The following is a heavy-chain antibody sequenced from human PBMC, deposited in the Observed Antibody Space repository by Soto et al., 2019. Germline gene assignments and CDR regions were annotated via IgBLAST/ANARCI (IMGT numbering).Heavy chain of an antibody. CDR2: IYYSGST. Sequence: QVQLQESGPGLVKPSQTLSLTCTVSGGSISSGGYYWSWIRQHPGKGLEWIGYIYYSGSTYYTPSLQSRVTISVDTSKNQFSLKLSSVTAADTAVYYCATTEFGYYYYGMDVWGQGTTVTVSS. CDR3: ATTEFGYYYYGMDV. CDR1: GGSISSGGYY. J-gene: IGHJ6*02. V-gene: IGHV4-31*03. D-gene: IGHD3-10*01.